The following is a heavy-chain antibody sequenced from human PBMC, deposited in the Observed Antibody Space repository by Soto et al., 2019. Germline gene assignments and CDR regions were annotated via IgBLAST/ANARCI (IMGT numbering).Heavy chain of an antibody. D-gene: IGHD4-17*01. CDR1: GYTFTSYD. Sequence: ASVKVSCKASGYTFTSYDINWVRQATGQGLEWMGWMNPNSGNTGYAQKFQGRVTMTRNTSISTAYMELSSLRSEDTAVYYCERTRPPVTTRAYFDYWGQGTLVTVSS. CDR3: ERTRPPVTTRAYFDY. V-gene: IGHV1-8*01. J-gene: IGHJ4*02. CDR2: MNPNSGNT.